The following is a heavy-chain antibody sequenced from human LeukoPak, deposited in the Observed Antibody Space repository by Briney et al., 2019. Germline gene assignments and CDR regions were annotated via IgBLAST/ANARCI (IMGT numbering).Heavy chain of an antibody. V-gene: IGHV1-69*05. CDR1: GYTFTSYD. CDR2: IIPIFGTA. CDR3: ARNTDLDY. J-gene: IGHJ4*02. Sequence: SVKVSCKASGYTFTSYDINWVRQATGQGLEWMGRIIPIFGTANYAQKFQGRVTITTDESTSTAYMELSSLRSEDTAVYYCARNTDLDYWGQGTLVTVSS.